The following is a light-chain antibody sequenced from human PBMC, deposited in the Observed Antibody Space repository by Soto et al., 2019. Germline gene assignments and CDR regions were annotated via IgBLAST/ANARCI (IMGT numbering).Light chain of an antibody. V-gene: IGLV2-14*01. CDR2: EVS. CDR3: SSYTGSSTLV. J-gene: IGLJ1*01. Sequence: QSVLTQPASVPGSPGQSITISCTGTSSDVGGYNYVSWYQQHPGKAPKLMIYEVSNRPSGVSNRFSGSKSGNTASLTISGLQAEDEADYYCSSYTGSSTLVFGTGTKVTGL. CDR1: SSDVGGYNY.